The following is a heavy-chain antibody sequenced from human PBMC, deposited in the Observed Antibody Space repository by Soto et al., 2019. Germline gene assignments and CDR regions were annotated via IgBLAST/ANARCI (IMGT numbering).Heavy chain of an antibody. J-gene: IGHJ6*02. CDR2: IKSDGST. CDR3: ARGRWNTAGMDV. Sequence: EVQLVESGGGLVQPGGSLRLSCAASGFTFSSYWMHWVRQAPGKGLVWVSRIKSDGSTSYADSVKGRFTISRDNAKNTVYLQMNSPRAEDTAVYYCARGRWNTAGMDVWGQGATVIVSS. V-gene: IGHV3-74*01. CDR1: GFTFSSYW. D-gene: IGHD1-1*01.